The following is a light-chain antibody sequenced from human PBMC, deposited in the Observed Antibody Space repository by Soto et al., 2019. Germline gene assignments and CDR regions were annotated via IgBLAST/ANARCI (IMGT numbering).Light chain of an antibody. CDR3: LSYTSANTRV. Sequence: QSVLTQPASVSASPGQSITISCTGTSSDVGGYKFVSWYQHHPGKAPKLMIYEVNNRPSGVSNRFSGSKSGNTASLTISGLQPEDEADYYCLSYTSANTRVFGGGTKLT. CDR1: SSDVGGYKF. V-gene: IGLV2-14*01. CDR2: EVN. J-gene: IGLJ3*02.